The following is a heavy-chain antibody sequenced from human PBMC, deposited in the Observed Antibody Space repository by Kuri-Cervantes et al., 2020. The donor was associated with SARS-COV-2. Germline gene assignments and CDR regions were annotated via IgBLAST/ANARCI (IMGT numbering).Heavy chain of an antibody. CDR2: IYYDGRT. V-gene: IGHV4-39*01. CDR1: GGSISSGGYY. CDR3: ARHDC. J-gene: IGHJ4*02. Sequence: SETLSLTCTVSGGSISSGGYYWGWIRQPPGNGLEFIGAIYYDGRTYYNTSLKSRVTISVDTSKNQFSLKLSSVTAAGTAVYYCARHDCWGQGTLVTVSS.